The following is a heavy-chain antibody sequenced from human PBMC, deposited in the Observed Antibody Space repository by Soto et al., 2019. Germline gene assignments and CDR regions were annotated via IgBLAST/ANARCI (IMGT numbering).Heavy chain of an antibody. Sequence: SETLSLTCTVSGVSISSYYWSWIRQPPGKGLEWIGYIYYSGSTNYNPSLKSRVTISVDTSKNQFSLKLSSVTAADTAVYYCARSLRQYYYYYYMDVWGKGTTVTVSS. D-gene: IGHD3-16*02. CDR2: IYYSGST. V-gene: IGHV4-59*01. CDR1: GVSISSYY. CDR3: ARSLRQYYYYYYMDV. J-gene: IGHJ6*03.